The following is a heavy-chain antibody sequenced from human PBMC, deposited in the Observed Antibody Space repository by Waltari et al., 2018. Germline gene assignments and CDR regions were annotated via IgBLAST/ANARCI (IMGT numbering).Heavy chain of an antibody. J-gene: IGHJ4*02. CDR2: SNPDGRET. CDR3: VRGSNDWIGLDY. CDR1: GFTFRNYW. Sequence: EVQLVESGGGLVQPGGSLRLSCAPSGFTFRNYWMHWVRQAPGKGLLCVSRSNPDGRETNYADSVKGRFTISRDNAKNTLYLQMNSLRGEDTAVYYCVRGSNDWIGLDYWGQGALVTVSS. V-gene: IGHV3-74*01. D-gene: IGHD3-9*01.